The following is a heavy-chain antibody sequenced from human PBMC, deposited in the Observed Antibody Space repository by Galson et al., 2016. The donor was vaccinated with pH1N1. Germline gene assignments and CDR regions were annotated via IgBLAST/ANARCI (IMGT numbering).Heavy chain of an antibody. CDR2: INPKSGVT. CDR3: ASVGDGYNLV. Sequence: SCKASGYTFTDYYLHWVRQAPGQGLKWMGRINPKSGVTDFAQNFQGRVTMTRDTSINTAYMELRRLRFDDTAVYYCASVGDGYNLVWGQGTLVTVSS. V-gene: IGHV1-2*06. D-gene: IGHD5-24*01. CDR1: GYTFTDYY. J-gene: IGHJ4*02.